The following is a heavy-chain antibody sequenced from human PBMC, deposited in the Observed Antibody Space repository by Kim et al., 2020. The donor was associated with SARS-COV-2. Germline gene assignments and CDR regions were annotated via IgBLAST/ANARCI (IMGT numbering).Heavy chain of an antibody. CDR3: AKLGRSGGYYDILTGYYSPGDAFDI. V-gene: IGHV3-30*18. CDR1: GFTFSSYG. Sequence: GGSLRLSCAASGFTFSSYGMHWVRQAPGKGLEWVAVISYDGSNKYYADSVKGRFTISRDNSKNTLYLQMNSLRAEDTAVYYCAKLGRSGGYYDILTGYYSPGDAFDIWGQGTMVTVSS. CDR2: ISYDGSNK. D-gene: IGHD3-9*01. J-gene: IGHJ3*02.